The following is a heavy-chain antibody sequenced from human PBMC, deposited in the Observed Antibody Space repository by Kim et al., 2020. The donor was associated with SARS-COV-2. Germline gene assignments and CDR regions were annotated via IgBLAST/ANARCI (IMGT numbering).Heavy chain of an antibody. J-gene: IGHJ4*02. CDR2: TNEDGSVT. CDR1: GFTFSSYW. D-gene: IGHD3-10*01. V-gene: IGHV3-74*01. CDR3: ARDVSGADDY. Sequence: GSLRLSCATSGFTFSSYWMHWVRQAPGKGLVWVSRTNEDGSVTNYADSVKGRFTISRDNAENTLYLQMNSLTADDTAMYFCARDVSGADDYWGQGTLVTVSS.